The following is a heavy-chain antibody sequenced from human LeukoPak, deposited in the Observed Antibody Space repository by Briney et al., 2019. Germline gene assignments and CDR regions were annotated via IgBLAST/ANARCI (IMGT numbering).Heavy chain of an antibody. CDR3: ARVEVAEYFQH. CDR1: GYSFTSYW. J-gene: IGHJ1*01. CDR2: IYPGDSDT. Sequence: GEPLKISCKGSGYSFTSYWIGCVREMPGKGLEWMWIIYPGDSDTRYSPTFRGPDTISPDKSISTSYLQRWSRKASDTAMYYCARVEVAEYFQHWGQGNLVTVSS. V-gene: IGHV5-51*01.